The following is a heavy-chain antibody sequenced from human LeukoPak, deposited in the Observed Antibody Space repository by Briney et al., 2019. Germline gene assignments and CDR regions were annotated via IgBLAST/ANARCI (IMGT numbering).Heavy chain of an antibody. CDR1: GFTFSKYW. J-gene: IGHJ3*01. CDR3: ARERNTAIVTAFDV. D-gene: IGHD5-18*01. V-gene: IGHV3-74*01. CDR2: IKSDGSGT. Sequence: GGSLRLSCAASGFTFSKYWMHWVRQAPGKGLEWVSRIKSDGSGTSYVDSVKGRFTISRDNAKNTLYLQMNSLRVEDTAVYFCARERNTAIVTAFDVWGQGTMVTVSS.